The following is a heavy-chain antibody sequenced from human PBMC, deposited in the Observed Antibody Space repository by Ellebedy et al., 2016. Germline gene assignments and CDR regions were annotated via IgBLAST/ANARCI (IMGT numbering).Heavy chain of an antibody. V-gene: IGHV3-15*05. Sequence: GESLKISXEASGLSVNNAYMTWVRQAPGKGLEWIGRIQSRNEGGTAAYAAPVQGRFIISRDESENRLFLHMNSLRTEDTGVYYCNTGWAFDDWGQGTMVTVSS. CDR2: IQSRNEGGTA. CDR1: GLSVNNAY. CDR3: NTGWAFDD. J-gene: IGHJ3*01. D-gene: IGHD1-14*01.